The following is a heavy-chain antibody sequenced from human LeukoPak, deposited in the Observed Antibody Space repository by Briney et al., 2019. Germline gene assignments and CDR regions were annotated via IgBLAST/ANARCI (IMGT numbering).Heavy chain of an antibody. CDR1: ASTFTSYT. D-gene: IGHD5-24*01. CDR3: ARDMMATIKVSKVGGFDI. Sequence: SSGTVSCKSSASTFTSYTMRWVRQGPGQGLEWMGVINTSGGSTTYGQKYQGRVTMTRDTSTSTVYMELSSLRSEDTAVYYWARDMMATIKVSKVGGFDIWGQGTMVTVSS. CDR2: INTSGGST. J-gene: IGHJ3*02. V-gene: IGHV1-46*01.